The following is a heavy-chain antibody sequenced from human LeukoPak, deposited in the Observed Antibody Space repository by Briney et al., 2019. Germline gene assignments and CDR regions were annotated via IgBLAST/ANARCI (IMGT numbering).Heavy chain of an antibody. J-gene: IGHJ4*02. D-gene: IGHD6-19*01. CDR3: ARRASGWYFDY. Sequence: GESLQISCQGSGHSFTSYWTGWVRQMPGKGLEWMGIIYPGDSDTRYSPSFQGQVTISVDKSISTAYLQWSSLKASDTAMYYCARRASGWYFDYWGQGTLVTVSS. CDR1: GHSFTSYW. V-gene: IGHV5-51*01. CDR2: IYPGDSDT.